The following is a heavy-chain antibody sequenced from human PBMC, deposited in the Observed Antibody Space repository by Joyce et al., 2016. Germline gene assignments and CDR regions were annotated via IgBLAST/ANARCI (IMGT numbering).Heavy chain of an antibody. D-gene: IGHD4-11*01. CDR3: ARDLTTAGYYYYYGMDV. CDR2: ISYDGRNK. V-gene: IGHV3-30*04. Sequence: QVQLVESGGGVVQPGRSLRLSCAASGFTFSSCAMHWVRQAQGKGQEGVAFISYDGRNKYYADSVKGRFTISRDKSKNTLYLQMNSLRAEDSAVYYCARDLTTAGYYYYYGMDVWGQGTTVTVSS. CDR1: GFTFSSCA. J-gene: IGHJ6*02.